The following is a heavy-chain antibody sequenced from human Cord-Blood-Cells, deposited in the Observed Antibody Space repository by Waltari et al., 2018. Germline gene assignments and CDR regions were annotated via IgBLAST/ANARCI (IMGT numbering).Heavy chain of an antibody. Sequence: QMQLVQSGPEVTKPGTSVKVSCKASGFTFTSSAVPWVRQARGQRLERIGWIVVGSGNTNYAQKFQERVTITRDMSTSTAYMELSSLRSEDTAVYYCAAERCSGGSCYFDYWGQGTLVTVSS. D-gene: IGHD2-15*01. CDR2: IVVGSGNT. CDR1: GFTFTSSA. J-gene: IGHJ4*02. CDR3: AAERCSGGSCYFDY. V-gene: IGHV1-58*01.